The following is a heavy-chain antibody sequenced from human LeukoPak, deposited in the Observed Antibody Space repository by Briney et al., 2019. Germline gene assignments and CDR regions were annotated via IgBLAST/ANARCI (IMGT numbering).Heavy chain of an antibody. CDR2: IRYDGSNK. J-gene: IGHJ3*02. CDR3: AKTLRELSGGAFDI. D-gene: IGHD1-26*01. Sequence: GGSLRLSCAASGFTFSSYGMHWVRQAPGKGLEWVAFIRYDGSNKYYADSVKGRFTISRDNSKITLYLQMNSLRAEDTAVYYCAKTLRELSGGAFDIWGQGTMVTVSS. CDR1: GFTFSSYG. V-gene: IGHV3-30*02.